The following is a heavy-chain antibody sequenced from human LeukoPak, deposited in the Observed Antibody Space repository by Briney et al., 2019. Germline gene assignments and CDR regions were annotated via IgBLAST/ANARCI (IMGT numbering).Heavy chain of an antibody. J-gene: IGHJ6*02. CDR1: GGTFSSYA. CDR2: IIPIFGTA. Sequence: ASVKVSCTASGGTFSSYAISWVRQAPGQGLEWMGGIIPIFGTANYAQKFQGRVTITADESTSTAYMELSSLRSEDTAVYYCARYGDYSNYYYYGMDVWGQGTTVTVSS. D-gene: IGHD4-11*01. CDR3: ARYGDYSNYYYYGMDV. V-gene: IGHV1-69*13.